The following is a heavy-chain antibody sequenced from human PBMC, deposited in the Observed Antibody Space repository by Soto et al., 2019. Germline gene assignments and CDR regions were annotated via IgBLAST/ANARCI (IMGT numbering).Heavy chain of an antibody. CDR2: ISAYNGNT. Sequence: QVQLVQSGAEVKKPGASVKVSCKASGYTFTSYGISWVRQAPGQGLEWMGWISAYNGNTNYAQKLQGRVTITTHPSTSTAYMELRSLRSDDTAVYYCARHHGDFGLYYYYCMDVWGQGTTVTVSS. CDR3: ARHHGDFGLYYYYCMDV. CDR1: GYTFTSYG. D-gene: IGHD4-17*01. J-gene: IGHJ6*02. V-gene: IGHV1-18*01.